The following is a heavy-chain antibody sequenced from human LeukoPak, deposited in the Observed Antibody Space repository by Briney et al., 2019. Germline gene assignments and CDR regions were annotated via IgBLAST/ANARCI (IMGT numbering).Heavy chain of an antibody. CDR2: ISYDGSNK. Sequence: PGGSLRLSCAASGFTFSSYGMHWVRQAPGKGLEWVAVISYDGSNKYYADSVKGRFTISRDNSKNTLYLQMNSLRAEDTAVYYCARDIKVRLAIDYWGQGTLVTVSS. CDR1: GFTFSSYG. J-gene: IGHJ4*02. V-gene: IGHV3-30*03. CDR3: ARDIKVRLAIDY. D-gene: IGHD1-1*01.